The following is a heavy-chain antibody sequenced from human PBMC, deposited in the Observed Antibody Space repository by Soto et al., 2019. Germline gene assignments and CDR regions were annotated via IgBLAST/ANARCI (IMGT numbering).Heavy chain of an antibody. D-gene: IGHD3-3*02. J-gene: IGHJ4*02. Sequence: QVQLVQSGAEVKKPGASVKVSCKASGYTFTSYAMHWVRQAPGQRLEWMGWINAGNGNTKYSQKFQGRVTITRDTSASIAYMELSSLRSEDTAVYYCARGPVLAAAFDWGQGTLVTVSS. CDR3: ARGPVLAAAFD. V-gene: IGHV1-3*01. CDR1: GYTFTSYA. CDR2: INAGNGNT.